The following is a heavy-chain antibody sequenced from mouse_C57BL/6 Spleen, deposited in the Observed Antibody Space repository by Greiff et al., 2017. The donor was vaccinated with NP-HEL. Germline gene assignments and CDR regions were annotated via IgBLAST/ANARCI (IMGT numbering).Heavy chain of an antibody. D-gene: IGHD1-1*01. CDR1: GFTFSSYA. Sequence: EVNVVESGEGLVKPGGSLKLSCAASGFTFSSYAMSWVRQTPEKRLEWVAYISSGGDYIYYADTVKGRFTISRDNARNTLYLQMSSLKSEDTAMYYCTREGNYGSSYDYWGQGTTLTVSS. CDR3: TREGNYGSSYDY. V-gene: IGHV5-9-1*02. J-gene: IGHJ2*01. CDR2: ISSGGDYI.